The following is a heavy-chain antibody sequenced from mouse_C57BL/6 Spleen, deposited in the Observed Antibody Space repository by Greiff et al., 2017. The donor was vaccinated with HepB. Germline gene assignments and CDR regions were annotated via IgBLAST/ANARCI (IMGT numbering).Heavy chain of an antibody. CDR3: AREREFAY. Sequence: EVQRVESGGGLVKPGGSLKLSCAASGFTFSSYAMSWVRQTPEKRLEWVATISDGGSYTYYPDNVKGRFTISRDNAKNNLYLQMSHLKSEDTAMYYCAREREFAYWGQGTLVTVSA. CDR2: ISDGGSYT. V-gene: IGHV5-4*01. J-gene: IGHJ3*01. CDR1: GFTFSSYA.